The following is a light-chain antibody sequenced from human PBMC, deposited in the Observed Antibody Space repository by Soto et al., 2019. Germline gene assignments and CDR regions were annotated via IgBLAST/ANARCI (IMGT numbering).Light chain of an antibody. J-gene: IGKJ1*01. CDR3: QQYNDYSWT. Sequence: DIQMTQSPSTLSASVGDRVSINCRASQGISAWLAWYQQKPGKAPRLLIYKASTLEIGVPSRFSGSGSGTEFTLTISSLQPDDVATYYCQQYNDYSWTFGQGTKVDIK. CDR1: QGISAW. V-gene: IGKV1-5*03. CDR2: KAS.